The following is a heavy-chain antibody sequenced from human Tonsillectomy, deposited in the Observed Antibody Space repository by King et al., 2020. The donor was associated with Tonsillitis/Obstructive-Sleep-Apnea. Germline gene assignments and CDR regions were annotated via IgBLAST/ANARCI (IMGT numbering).Heavy chain of an antibody. CDR2: ISWNSGTK. Sequence: VQLVESGGGLVQPGRSLRLSCAASGFTFDDYAMHWVRQAPGKGLEWVSSISWNSGTKGYADSVKGRFTISRDNAKNSLYLQMNSLRSEDTAFYYCAKDKTKMKNWNYGTPSDYWGQGTLVTVSS. CDR1: GFTFDDYA. J-gene: IGHJ4*02. D-gene: IGHD1-7*01. V-gene: IGHV3-9*01. CDR3: AKDKTKMKNWNYGTPSDY.